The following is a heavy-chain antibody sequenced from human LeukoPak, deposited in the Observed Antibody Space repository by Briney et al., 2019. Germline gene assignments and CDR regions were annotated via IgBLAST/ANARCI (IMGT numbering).Heavy chain of an antibody. CDR2: IYYSGST. V-gene: IGHV4-59*11. Sequence: PSETLSLTCTVSGDSISSHYWSWIRQPPGKGLEWIGYIYYSGSTNYNPSLKSRVTISVDTSKNQFSLKLSSVTAADTAVYYRARGNVDTAMVTGYYFDYWGQGTLVTVSS. CDR1: GDSISSHY. J-gene: IGHJ4*02. CDR3: ARGNVDTAMVTGYYFDY. D-gene: IGHD5-18*01.